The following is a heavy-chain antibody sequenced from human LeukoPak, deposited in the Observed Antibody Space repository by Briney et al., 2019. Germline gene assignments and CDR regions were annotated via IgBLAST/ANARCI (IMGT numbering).Heavy chain of an antibody. J-gene: IGHJ4*02. CDR3: ATLAI. CDR2: ISWNSGSI. Sequence: PGRSLRLSCAASGFTFDDYAMHWVRQAPGKGLEWVSGISWNSGSISYADSVKGRFTISRDNAKNSLYLQMNSLRAEDTALYYCATLAIWGQGTLVTVSS. V-gene: IGHV3-9*01. CDR1: GFTFDDYA. D-gene: IGHD1-1*01.